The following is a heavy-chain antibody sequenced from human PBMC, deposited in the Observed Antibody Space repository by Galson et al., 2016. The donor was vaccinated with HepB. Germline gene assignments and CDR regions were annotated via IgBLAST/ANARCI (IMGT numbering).Heavy chain of an antibody. D-gene: IGHD6-19*01. CDR1: GFTFGSYA. CDR3: AKDRRQWLDSDIDY. Sequence: SLRLSCAASGFTFGSYAMSWVRQAPGKGLQWVSSISGSGVTTSYADSVKGRFTISRENSRNTLYLQMNSLRAEDTAIYYCAKDRRQWLDSDIDYWGQGTLVTVSS. V-gene: IGHV3-23*01. CDR2: ISGSGVTT. J-gene: IGHJ4*02.